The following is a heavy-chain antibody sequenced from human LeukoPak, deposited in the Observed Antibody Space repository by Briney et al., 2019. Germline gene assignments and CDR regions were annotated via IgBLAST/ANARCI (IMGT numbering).Heavy chain of an antibody. J-gene: IGHJ4*02. V-gene: IGHV3-48*04. Sequence: PGGSLRLPCGASGFTFSSYWMSWIRQAPGKGLEWVSYISSSGNTIYYADSVKGRFTISRDNAKNSLYLQMNSLRVEDTAVYYCAKVAKYYYGSETYYFFEHWGQGTPVTASS. CDR1: GFTFSSYW. CDR3: AKVAKYYYGSETYYFFEH. CDR2: ISSSGNTI. D-gene: IGHD3-10*01.